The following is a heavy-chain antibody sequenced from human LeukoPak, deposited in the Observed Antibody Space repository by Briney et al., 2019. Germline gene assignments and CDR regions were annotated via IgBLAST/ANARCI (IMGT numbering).Heavy chain of an antibody. D-gene: IGHD6-19*01. V-gene: IGHV3-30-3*01. Sequence: GGSLRLSCAASGFTFSSYAMHWVRQAPGKGLEWVAVISYDGSNKYYADSVKGRFTISRDNSKNTLYLQMNSLRTEDTAVYYCARDREQWLHAFDIWGQGTMVTVSS. CDR2: ISYDGSNK. CDR3: ARDREQWLHAFDI. J-gene: IGHJ3*02. CDR1: GFTFSSYA.